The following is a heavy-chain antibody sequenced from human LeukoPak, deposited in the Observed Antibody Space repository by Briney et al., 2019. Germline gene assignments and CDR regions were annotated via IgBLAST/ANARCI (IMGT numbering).Heavy chain of an antibody. D-gene: IGHD2-15*01. Sequence: SETLSLTCTVSGGSISSYHWSWIRQPPGKGLEWIGYIYYSGSTNYNPSLKSRVTISVDTSKNQFSLKLSSVTAADTAVYYCARSNLGYCSGGSCHYYYYMDVWGKGTTVTASS. J-gene: IGHJ6*03. CDR3: ARSNLGYCSGGSCHYYYYMDV. V-gene: IGHV4-59*01. CDR2: IYYSGST. CDR1: GGSISSYH.